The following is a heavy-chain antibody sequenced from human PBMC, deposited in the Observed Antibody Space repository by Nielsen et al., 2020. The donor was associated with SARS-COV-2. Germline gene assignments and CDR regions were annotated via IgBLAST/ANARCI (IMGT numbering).Heavy chain of an antibody. J-gene: IGHJ6*03. V-gene: IGHV1-18*04. D-gene: IGHD3-10*01. CDR2: ISADDGDT. CDR3: AATFTYYYGSGTSFSRSRYYYYMDA. Sequence: ASVKVSCKASGYTYSRYGISWLRQAPGQGLEWMGWISADDGDTKYAQKVKGRMTMTIGTSASTAYMDLTSLTSDDTAVYYCAATFTYYYGSGTSFSRSRYYYYMDAWGKGTTVTASS. CDR1: GYTYSRYG.